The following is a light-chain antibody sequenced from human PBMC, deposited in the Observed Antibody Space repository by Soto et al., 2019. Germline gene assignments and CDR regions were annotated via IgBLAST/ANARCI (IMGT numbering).Light chain of an antibody. J-gene: IGLJ1*01. V-gene: IGLV2-14*01. CDR2: EVS. CDR3: SSYTTSTTLV. Sequence: SALTQPASVSGSPGQSITISCTGTSSDVGGYKFVSWYQQHPGRAPKLMIYEVSNRPSGVSNRFSGSKSGNTASLTISGLQAEDEGDYYCSSYTTSTTLVFGTGTKLTVL. CDR1: SSDVGGYKF.